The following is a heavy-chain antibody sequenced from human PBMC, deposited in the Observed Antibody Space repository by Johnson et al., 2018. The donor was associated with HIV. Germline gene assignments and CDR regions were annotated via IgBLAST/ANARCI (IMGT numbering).Heavy chain of an antibody. CDR3: ASGPAVTGLDI. CDR2: INSDGSST. D-gene: IGHD4-17*01. J-gene: IGHJ3*02. Sequence: MLLVESGGGLVQPGGSLRLSCAASGFTVSSNYMSWVRQAPGKGLEWVSRINSDGSSTRYADSVNGRFTISRDNAKNTLYLQMNSLRGEDTAVYYCASGPAVTGLDIWGQGTMVTGSS. V-gene: IGHV3-74*02. CDR1: GFTVSSNY.